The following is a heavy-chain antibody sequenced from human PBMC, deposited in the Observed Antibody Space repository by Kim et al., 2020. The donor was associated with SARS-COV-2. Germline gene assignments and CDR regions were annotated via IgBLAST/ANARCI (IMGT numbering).Heavy chain of an antibody. CDR2: ISSSSGTI. J-gene: IGHJ6*02. Sequence: GGSLRLSCAASGFTFSSYSMNWVRQAPGKGLEWVSYISSSSGTIYYADSVKGRFTISRDNAKNSLYLQMNSLRDEDTAVYYCARDGTYGSGSTLGDYYYYYGMDVWGQGTTVTVSS. V-gene: IGHV3-48*02. D-gene: IGHD3-10*01. CDR1: GFTFSSYS. CDR3: ARDGTYGSGSTLGDYYYYYGMDV.